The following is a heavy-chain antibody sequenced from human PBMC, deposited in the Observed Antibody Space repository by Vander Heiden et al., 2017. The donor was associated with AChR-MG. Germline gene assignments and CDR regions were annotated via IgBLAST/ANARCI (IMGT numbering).Heavy chain of an antibody. V-gene: IGHV3-21*01. D-gene: IGHD3-10*01. J-gene: IGHJ4*02. CDR2: ISSSSSYI. CDR1: GFTFSSYS. Sequence: EVQLVESGGGLVKPEGSLRLSCAASGFTFSSYSMNWVRQAPGKGLEWVSSISSSSSYIDDADSVKGRFTISRDNAKNSLYLKMKRLRAEDTAVYCCAIDRGDYGDYWGEGSLVNVSS. CDR3: AIDRGDYGDY.